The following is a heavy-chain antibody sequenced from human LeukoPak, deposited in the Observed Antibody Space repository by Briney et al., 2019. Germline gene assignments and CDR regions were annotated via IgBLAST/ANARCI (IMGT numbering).Heavy chain of an antibody. CDR3: VTEVSGSFPT. CDR1: GFTFSSYG. V-gene: IGHV3-23*01. CDR2: ISGRGGST. D-gene: IGHD1-26*01. Sequence: GGSLRLSCAASGFTFSSYGMSWVRQAPGKGLEWVSAISGRGGSTYYADSVKGRFTISRDNSKNTLYLQMNSLRAEDTAVYYCVTEVSGSFPTWGQGTLVTVSS. J-gene: IGHJ4*02.